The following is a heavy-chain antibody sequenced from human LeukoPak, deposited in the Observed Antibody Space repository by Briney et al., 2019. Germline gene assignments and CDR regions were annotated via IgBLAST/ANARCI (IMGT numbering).Heavy chain of an antibody. CDR3: ARDPRFVRGVRSQD. V-gene: IGHV3-11*04. Sequence: GGSLRLSCAASGFTFSDYYMSWIRQAPGKGLEWVSYISSSGSTIYYADSVKGRFTISRDNAKNSLYLQMNSLRAEDTAVYYCARDPRFVRGVRSQDWGQGTPVTVSS. J-gene: IGHJ4*02. D-gene: IGHD3-10*02. CDR2: ISSSGSTI. CDR1: GFTFSDYY.